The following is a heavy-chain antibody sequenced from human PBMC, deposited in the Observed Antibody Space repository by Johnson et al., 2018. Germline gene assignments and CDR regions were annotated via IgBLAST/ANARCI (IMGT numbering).Heavy chain of an antibody. Sequence: QVQLVQSGAEVKKXGSSVKVSCKASGGTFSSYTISWVRQAPGQGLEWMGRIIPILGIANYAQKVQGRVTITAEKSTSTAYMELSSLRSEDTAVYYCASSSTIQGMDVWGKGTTVTVSS. V-gene: IGHV1-69*02. D-gene: IGHD2-2*01. CDR2: IIPILGIA. CDR3: ASSSTIQGMDV. J-gene: IGHJ6*04. CDR1: GGTFSSYT.